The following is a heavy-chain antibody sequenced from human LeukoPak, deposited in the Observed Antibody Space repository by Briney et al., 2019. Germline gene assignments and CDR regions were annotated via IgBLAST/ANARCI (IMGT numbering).Heavy chain of an antibody. CDR3: ARCHDLESRYYYYYGMDV. J-gene: IGHJ6*02. CDR2: IKQDGGER. V-gene: IGHV3-7*01. Sequence: GESLRLSCAASGFNFSSYWVSWVRQAPGKGLEWVANIKQDGGERYYVDSVKGRFTISRDNAKNSLYLQMNSLRAEDTAVYYCARCHDLESRYYYYYGMDVWGQGTTVTVSS. D-gene: IGHD3-3*01. CDR1: GFNFSSYW.